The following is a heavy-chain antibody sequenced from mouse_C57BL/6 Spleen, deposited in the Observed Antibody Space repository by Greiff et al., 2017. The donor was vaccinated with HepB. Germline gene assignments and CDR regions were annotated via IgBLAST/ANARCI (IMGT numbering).Heavy chain of an antibody. V-gene: IGHV1-62-2*01. D-gene: IGHD2-4*01. CDR2: FYPGSGSI. CDR1: GYTFTEYT. Sequence: QVQLKESGAELVKPGASVKLSCKASGYTFTEYTIHWVKQRSGQGLEWIGWFYPGSGSIKYNEKFKDKATLTADKSSSTVYMELSRLTSEDSAVYFCARHEGYDYTRLYAMDYWGQGTSVTVSS. J-gene: IGHJ4*01. CDR3: ARHEGYDYTRLYAMDY.